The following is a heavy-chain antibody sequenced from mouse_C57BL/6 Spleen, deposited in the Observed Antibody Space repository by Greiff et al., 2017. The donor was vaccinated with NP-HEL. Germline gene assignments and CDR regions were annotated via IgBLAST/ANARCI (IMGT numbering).Heavy chain of an antibody. V-gene: IGHV5-4*01. J-gene: IGHJ4*01. CDR3: AREGYSNYVDYAMDY. CDR2: ISDGGSYT. D-gene: IGHD2-5*01. CDR1: GFTFSSYA. Sequence: EVKLVESGGGLVKPGGSLKLSCAASGFTFSSYAMSWVRQTPEKRLEWVATISDGGSYTYYPDNVKGRFTISRDNAKNNLYLQMSHLKSEDTAMYYCAREGYSNYVDYAMDYWGQGTSVTVSS.